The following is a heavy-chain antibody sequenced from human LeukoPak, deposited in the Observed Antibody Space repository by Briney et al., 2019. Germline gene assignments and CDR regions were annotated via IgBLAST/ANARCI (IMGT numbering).Heavy chain of an antibody. V-gene: IGHV4-39*07. CDR2: IYYSGST. D-gene: IGHD2-15*01. CDR1: GGSISSSSYY. Sequence: SETLSLTCTVSGGSISSSSYYWGWIRQPPGKGLEWIGSIYYSGSTYYNPSLKSRVTISVDTSKNQFSLELSSVTAADTAVYYCARLCSGGSCYSQYFEDYWGQGTLVTVSS. CDR3: ARLCSGGSCYSQYFEDY. J-gene: IGHJ4*02.